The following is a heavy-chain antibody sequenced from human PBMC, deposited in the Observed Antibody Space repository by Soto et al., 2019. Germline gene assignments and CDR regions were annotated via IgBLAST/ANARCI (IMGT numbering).Heavy chain of an antibody. V-gene: IGHV4-30-4*01. D-gene: IGHD3-22*01. CDR2: IYYSGST. Sequence: TLSLTCTVSGGSISSGDYYWSWIRQPPGKGLEWIGYIYYSGSTYYNPSLKSRVTISVDTSKNQFSPKLSSVTAADTAVYYCARGGYYDSSGYAHDYWRQRTLVTVSS. CDR3: ARGGYYDSSGYAHDY. J-gene: IGHJ4*02. CDR1: GGSISSGDYY.